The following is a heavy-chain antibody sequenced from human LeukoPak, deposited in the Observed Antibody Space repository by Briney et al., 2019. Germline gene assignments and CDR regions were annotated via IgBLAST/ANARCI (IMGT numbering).Heavy chain of an antibody. V-gene: IGHV1-3*01. D-gene: IGHD5-18*01. CDR2: INAGNGNT. J-gene: IGHJ6*02. CDR1: GYTFTSYA. Sequence: GASVKVSCKASGYTFTSYAMHWVRQAPGQRLEWMGWINAGNGNTKYSQKFQGRVTITRDTSASTAYMELSSLRSEDTAVYYCARDLDTASIYYYYYGMDVWGQGTTVTVSS. CDR3: ARDLDTASIYYYYYGMDV.